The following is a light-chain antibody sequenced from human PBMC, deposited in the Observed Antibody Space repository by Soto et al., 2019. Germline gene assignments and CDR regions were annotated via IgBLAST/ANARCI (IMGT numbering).Light chain of an antibody. CDR3: QSYGSSLSLV. J-gene: IGLJ2*01. CDR1: SSNIGAGYD. V-gene: IGLV1-40*01. Sequence: QSVLTQPPSVSGAPGQRVTISCTGSSSNIGAGYDVHWYQQLPGTAPKLFIYGNSNRPSGVPDRFSGSKSGTSASLAITGLQAEDDADYYCQSYGSSLSLVFGGGTKLTVL. CDR2: GNS.